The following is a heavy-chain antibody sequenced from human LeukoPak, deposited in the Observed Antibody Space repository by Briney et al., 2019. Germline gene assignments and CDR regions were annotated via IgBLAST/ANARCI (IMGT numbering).Heavy chain of an antibody. CDR3: ARSGGRSFIAARPGTMPDY. Sequence: ASVQVSCKASGYTFTGYYMHWVRQAPGQGLEWMGWINPNSGGTKYSQKLQGRVTMTRDTCISTAYMELSRLRSDDTAVYYCARSGGRSFIAARPGTMPDYWGQGTLVTVSS. V-gene: IGHV1-2*02. CDR1: GYTFTGYY. CDR2: INPNSGGT. D-gene: IGHD6-6*01. J-gene: IGHJ4*02.